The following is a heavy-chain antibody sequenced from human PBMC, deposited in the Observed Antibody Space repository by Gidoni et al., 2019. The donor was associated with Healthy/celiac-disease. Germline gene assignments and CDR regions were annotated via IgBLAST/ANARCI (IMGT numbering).Heavy chain of an antibody. V-gene: IGHV3-23*01. J-gene: IGHJ4*02. CDR2: ISGSGGST. CDR3: AKDPSYYDFWSGASFDY. D-gene: IGHD3-3*01. CDR1: GFTFSSSA. Sequence: EVQLLESGGGLVQPGGSLRLSCAASGFTFSSSAMSWVRQAPGKGLEWVSAISGSGGSTYYADSVKGRFTISRDNSKNTLYLQMNSLRAEDTAVYYCAKDPSYYDFWSGASFDYWGQGTLVTVSS.